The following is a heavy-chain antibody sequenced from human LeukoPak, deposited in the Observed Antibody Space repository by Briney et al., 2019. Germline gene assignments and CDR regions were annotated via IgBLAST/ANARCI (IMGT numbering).Heavy chain of an antibody. CDR1: GHSITSYD. D-gene: IGHD3-10*01. J-gene: IGHJ6*02. CDR2: MNSNSGNT. CDR3: ARGGTLVRGVAILYGMDV. Sequence: GASVKVSCRASGHSITSYDINWVRQAAGQGLEWVGWMNSNSGNTGYARKFQGRVTLTRDTSINTAYMEVNSLTSEDTAVYYCARGGTLVRGVAILYGMDVWGQGTTVTVSS. V-gene: IGHV1-8*01.